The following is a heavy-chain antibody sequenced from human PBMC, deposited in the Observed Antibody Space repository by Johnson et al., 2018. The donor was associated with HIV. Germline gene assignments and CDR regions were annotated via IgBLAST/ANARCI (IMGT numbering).Heavy chain of an antibody. D-gene: IGHD3-22*01. CDR2: ISGSGGSK. CDR1: GFTFNRYG. Sequence: MQLVESGGGVVQPGRSLRLSCAASGFTFNRYGMHWVRQAPGKGLEWVSSISGSGGSKYYADSAKGRFTISRDNSKNTLYLQMNSLRAEDTAVHYCAKVRYYDRDAFDIWGPGTLVTVSP. CDR3: AKVRYYDRDAFDI. V-gene: IGHV3-23*04. J-gene: IGHJ3*02.